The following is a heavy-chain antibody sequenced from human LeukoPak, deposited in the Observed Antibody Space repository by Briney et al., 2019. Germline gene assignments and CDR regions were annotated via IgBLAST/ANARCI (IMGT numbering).Heavy chain of an antibody. CDR3: AKDPKFDP. CDR2: ISYVGSNK. V-gene: IGHV3-30*18. Sequence: PGRSLRLSCAPSGFTFSSYGMHWVRQVPGKWLEWVAVISYVGSNKYYADSVKGRFTISRDKSKNTLYLQMNSLRAEDTAVYYCAKDPKFDPWGQGTLVTVSS. J-gene: IGHJ5*02. CDR1: GFTFSSYG.